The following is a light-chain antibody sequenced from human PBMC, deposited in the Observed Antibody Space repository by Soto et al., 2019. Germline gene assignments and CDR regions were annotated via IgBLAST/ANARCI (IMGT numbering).Light chain of an antibody. Sequence: QSVLTQPASVSGPPGQSITISCTGTGSDVGGYKYVSWYQQHPGKAPKLMIYEVSNRPSGVSNRFSGSKSGNTASLTISGLQAEDEADYYCSSYTSSSTLVFGTGTKVTVL. CDR2: EVS. J-gene: IGLJ1*01. CDR3: SSYTSSSTLV. V-gene: IGLV2-14*01. CDR1: GSDVGGYKY.